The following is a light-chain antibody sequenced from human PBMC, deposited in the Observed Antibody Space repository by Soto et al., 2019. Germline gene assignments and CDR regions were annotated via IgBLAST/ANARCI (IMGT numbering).Light chain of an antibody. V-gene: IGKV3-20*01. CDR3: QQYGNSGVT. CDR2: GVS. J-gene: IGKJ3*01. CDR1: QSGNSNS. Sequence: EIVLTQSPGTPSLATGERATLSCRASQSGNSNSLVLHQQKPGQAPRLLIYGVSSRDTGIPDRFSGSGSGTDVTLTIGRLEPEDFALYYCQQYGNSGVTFGPGPKVAIK.